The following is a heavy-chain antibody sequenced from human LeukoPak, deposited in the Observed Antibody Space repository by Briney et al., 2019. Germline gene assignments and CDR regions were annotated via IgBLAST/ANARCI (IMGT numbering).Heavy chain of an antibody. J-gene: IGHJ4*02. V-gene: IGHV1-2*02. CDR2: INLYNGAT. CDR3: ASWAGGNEPVASFDY. D-gene: IGHD1-14*01. Sequence: ASVKVCCKPTGYSFTAYYIFWMRQAPGQGLECMGWINLYNGATKYAQRFQSRVTMTRDTSISTAHMELSRLRSDDTATYYCASWAGGNEPVASFDYWGQGTLVTVSS. CDR1: GYSFTAYY.